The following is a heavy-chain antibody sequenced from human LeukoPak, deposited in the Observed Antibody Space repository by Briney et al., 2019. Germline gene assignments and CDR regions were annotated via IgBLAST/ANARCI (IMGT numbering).Heavy chain of an antibody. Sequence: GGSLRLSCAASGFTFSSYAMSWVRQAPGKGLEWVSAISGSGGSTYYADSVKGRFTISRDNAKNSLYLQMNSLRAEDTAVYYCARATVAGTDYWGQGTLVTVSS. J-gene: IGHJ4*02. CDR3: ARATVAGTDY. CDR1: GFTFSSYA. D-gene: IGHD6-19*01. CDR2: ISGSGGST. V-gene: IGHV3-23*01.